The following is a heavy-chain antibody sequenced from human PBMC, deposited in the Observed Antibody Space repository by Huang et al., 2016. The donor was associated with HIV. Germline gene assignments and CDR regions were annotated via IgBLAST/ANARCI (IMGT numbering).Heavy chain of an antibody. V-gene: IGHV3-7*01. CDR1: GFTFSSYW. CDR2: IKQDGSRK. D-gene: IGHD6-19*01. J-gene: IGHJ5*02. Sequence: EVQVVESGGDLVQPGGSLRLSCAASGFTFSSYWVSWVRQPPGKGLEWVANIKQDGSRKYYVDSVKGRFTISRDNANNSLYLQMNSLRAEDTAVYYCARTVAVAGRPNWFDPWGQGTLVTVSS. CDR3: ARTVAVAGRPNWFDP.